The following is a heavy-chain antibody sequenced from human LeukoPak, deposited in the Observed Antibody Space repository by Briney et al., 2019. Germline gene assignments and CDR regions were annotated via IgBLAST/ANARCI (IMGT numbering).Heavy chain of an antibody. CDR1: GGSISSYY. J-gene: IGHJ4*02. Sequence: SKTLSLTCTVSGGSISSYYWSWIRQPPGKGLEWLGYIYYTGSTNYSPSLKSRVTISVDPSKNQFSLKLSSVTAADTAVYYCARGMTTVTSYYFDYWGQGTLVTVSS. V-gene: IGHV4-59*01. D-gene: IGHD4-11*01. CDR3: ARGMTTVTSYYFDY. CDR2: IYYTGST.